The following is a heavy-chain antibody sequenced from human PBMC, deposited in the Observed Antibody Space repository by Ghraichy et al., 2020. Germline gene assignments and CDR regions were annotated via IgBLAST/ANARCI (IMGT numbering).Heavy chain of an antibody. CDR1: GFSFTDYW. CDR2: LNIDGTTV. Sequence: GGSLRLSCAASGFSFTDYWMHWVRQTPGRGLEWVSHLNIDGTTVNYADSVKGRFTISRDNAKNTMYLQMISLTVEDTAVYYCVRSYKDGLRHFDYWGQGTRVTV. J-gene: IGHJ4*02. V-gene: IGHV3-74*01. CDR3: VRSYKDGLRHFDY. D-gene: IGHD1-14*01.